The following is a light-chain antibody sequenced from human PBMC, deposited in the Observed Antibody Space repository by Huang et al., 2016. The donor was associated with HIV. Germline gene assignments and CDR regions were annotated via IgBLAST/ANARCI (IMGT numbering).Light chain of an antibody. V-gene: IGKV1-5*03. CDR3: QQYNTYST. CDR2: KAS. CDR1: QSVSSW. J-gene: IGKJ1*01. Sequence: DIQMSQSPSTLSASVGDRFTITCRASQSVSSWLAWYQQKPGKAPKLLIYKASTLESGVPSRFSGSGSGTEFTLTISSLEPYDFASYYCQQYNTYSTFGQGTKVEIK.